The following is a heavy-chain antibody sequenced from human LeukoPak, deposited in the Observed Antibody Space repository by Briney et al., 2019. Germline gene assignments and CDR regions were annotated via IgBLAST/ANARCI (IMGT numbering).Heavy chain of an antibody. Sequence: GGSPRLSCAASGFTFSDYYVNWIRQAPGKGLEWVSHISSNGSIIYYTDSVRGRFSISRDNAKNSLHLQMSSLRAEDTAVYYCARGVGYDFWTGLFYGMDVWGQGTTVTVSS. CDR2: ISSNGSII. CDR1: GFTFSDYY. V-gene: IGHV3-11*01. J-gene: IGHJ6*02. CDR3: ARGVGYDFWTGLFYGMDV. D-gene: IGHD3-3*01.